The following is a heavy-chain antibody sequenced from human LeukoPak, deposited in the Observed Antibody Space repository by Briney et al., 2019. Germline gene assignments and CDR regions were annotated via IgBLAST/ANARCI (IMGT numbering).Heavy chain of an antibody. CDR2: ISGSGGST. D-gene: IGHD3-3*01. CDR1: GFTFSSYA. J-gene: IGHJ3*02. CDR3: AKDRAPHYDFWSGYSNDAFDI. V-gene: IGHV3-23*01. Sequence: GGSLRLSCAASGFTFSSYAMSWVRQAPGKGLEWVSAISGSGGSTYYADSVKGRFTISRDNSKNTLYLQMNSLRAEDTAVYYCAKDRAPHYDFWSGYSNDAFDIWGQGTMVTVSS.